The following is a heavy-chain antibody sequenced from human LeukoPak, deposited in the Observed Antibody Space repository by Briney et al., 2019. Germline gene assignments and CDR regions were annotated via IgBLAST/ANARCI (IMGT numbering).Heavy chain of an antibody. CDR3: ARVRGESPRWFDP. Sequence: GGSLRLSCAASGFTFSSYAMSWVRQAPGKGLEWVAHINNDGSRTNYADSVKGRFTVSRDNAKNMLYLQMNSLRVEDTAVYYCARVRGESPRWFDPWGQGTLVTVSS. D-gene: IGHD3-10*01. CDR1: GFTFSSYA. CDR2: INNDGSRT. V-gene: IGHV3-74*01. J-gene: IGHJ5*02.